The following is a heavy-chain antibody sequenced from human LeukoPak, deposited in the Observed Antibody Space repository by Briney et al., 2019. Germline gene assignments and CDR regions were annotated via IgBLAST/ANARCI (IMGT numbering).Heavy chain of an antibody. J-gene: IGHJ5*02. V-gene: IGHV1-18*01. CDR3: ARDKNSILFDP. CDR1: GYTFTSYG. D-gene: IGHD3-3*02. Sequence: ASVKVSRKASGYTFTSYGISWVRQAPGQGLEWMGWISAYNGNTNYAQKLQGRVTMATDTSTSAAYMELRSLRSDDTAVYYCARDKNSILFDPWGQGTLVTVSS. CDR2: ISAYNGNT.